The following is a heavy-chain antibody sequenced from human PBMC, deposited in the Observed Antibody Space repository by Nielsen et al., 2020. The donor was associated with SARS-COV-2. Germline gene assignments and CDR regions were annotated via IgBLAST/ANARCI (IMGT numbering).Heavy chain of an antibody. CDR1: GFIFDDYA. CDR2: ISWNSGRI. Sequence: SLKISCAASGFIFDDYAMHWVRQAPGKGLEWVSSISWNSGRIDYADSVKGRFTISRDNAKNSLYLQMNSLRAEDTAVYYCARESSIVLMVYVHHYGMDVWGQGTTVTVSS. CDR3: ARESSIVLMVYVHHYGMDV. D-gene: IGHD2-8*01. J-gene: IGHJ6*02. V-gene: IGHV3-9*01.